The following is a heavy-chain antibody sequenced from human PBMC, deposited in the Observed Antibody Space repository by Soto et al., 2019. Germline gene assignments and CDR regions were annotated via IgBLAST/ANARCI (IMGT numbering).Heavy chain of an antibody. J-gene: IGHJ6*03. V-gene: IGHV3-11*01. CDR3: ARDASYCSGGSCPYYYYYMDV. CDR2: ISSSGSTI. CDR1: GFTFSDYY. D-gene: IGHD2-15*01. Sequence: GGSLRLSCAASGFTFSDYYMSWIRQAPGKGLEWVSYISSSGSTIYYADSVKGRFTISRDNAKNSLYLQMNSLRAEDTAVYYCARDASYCSGGSCPYYYYYMDVWGKGTTVTVSS.